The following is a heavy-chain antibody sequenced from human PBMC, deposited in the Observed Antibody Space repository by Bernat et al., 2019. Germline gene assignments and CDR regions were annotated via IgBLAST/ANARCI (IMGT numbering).Heavy chain of an antibody. Sequence: QVQLVESGGGVVQPGRSLRLSCAASGFTFSSYAMHWVRQAPGKGLEWVAVISYDGSNKYYADSVKGRFTISRDNSKNTLYLQMNSLRAEDTAVYYCAREEYQATGKYYYDSSGYFQLDYWGQGTLVTVSS. J-gene: IGHJ4*02. D-gene: IGHD3-22*01. CDR1: GFTFSSYA. CDR2: ISYDGSNK. V-gene: IGHV3-30-3*01. CDR3: AREEYQATGKYYYDSSGYFQLDY.